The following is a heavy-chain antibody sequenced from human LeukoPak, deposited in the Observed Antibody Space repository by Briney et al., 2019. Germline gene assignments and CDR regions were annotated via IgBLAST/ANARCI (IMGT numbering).Heavy chain of an antibody. CDR2: IVVGSGNT. CDR3: AAAGWGAVAANFDY. J-gene: IGHJ4*02. V-gene: IGHV1-58*01. D-gene: IGHD6-19*01. Sequence: SVKVSCKASGFTFTSSAVQWVRQARGQRLEWIGWIVVGSGNTNYAQKFQERVTITRDMSTSTAYMELSSLRSEGTAVYYCAAAGWGAVAANFDYWGQGTLVTVSS. CDR1: GFTFTSSA.